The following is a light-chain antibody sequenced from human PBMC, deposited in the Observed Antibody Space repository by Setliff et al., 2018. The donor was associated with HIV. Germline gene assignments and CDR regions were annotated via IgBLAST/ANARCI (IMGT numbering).Light chain of an antibody. J-gene: IGLJ1*01. V-gene: IGLV2-11*01. CDR2: DVT. CDR3: CSYAGTKNFV. CDR1: SSDVGGYDY. Sequence: QSVLTQPRSVSGSPGQSVTISCSGTSSDVGGYDYVSWYQQHPGKAPKLIIYDVTKRPAGVPDRFSGSKSGNTAPLTISGLQGDDEADYYCCSYAGTKNFVFGIGTKV.